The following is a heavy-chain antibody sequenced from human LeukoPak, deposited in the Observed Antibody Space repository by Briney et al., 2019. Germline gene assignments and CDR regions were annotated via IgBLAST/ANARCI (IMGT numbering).Heavy chain of an antibody. CDR3: ARDYCSSTSCLFDY. D-gene: IGHD2-2*01. J-gene: IGHJ4*02. Sequence: GASVKVSYKASGYTFTSYDFNWLRQATGQGPEWMGWMNPNSGATGYAQKFQGRITMTRSASINTAYMELTDLRSDDTAVYYCARDYCSSTSCLFDYWGQGTLVTVSS. CDR1: GYTFTSYD. V-gene: IGHV1-8*01. CDR2: MNPNSGAT.